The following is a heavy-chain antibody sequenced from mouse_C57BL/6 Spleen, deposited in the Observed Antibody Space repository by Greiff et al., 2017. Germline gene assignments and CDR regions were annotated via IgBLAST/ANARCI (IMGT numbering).Heavy chain of an antibody. V-gene: IGHV5-4*01. J-gene: IGHJ1*03. CDR1: GFTFSSYA. D-gene: IGHD1-1*01. CDR3: ARDPYYYGSSYVGNWYFDV. Sequence: EVHLVESGGGLVKPGGSLKLSCAASGFTFSSYAMSWVRQTPEKRLEWVATISDGGSYTYYPDNVKGRFTISRDNAKNNLYLQMSHLKSEDTAMYYCARDPYYYGSSYVGNWYFDVWGTGTTVTVSS. CDR2: ISDGGSYT.